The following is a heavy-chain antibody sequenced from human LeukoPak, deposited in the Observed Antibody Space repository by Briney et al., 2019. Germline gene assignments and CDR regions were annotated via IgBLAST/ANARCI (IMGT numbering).Heavy chain of an antibody. Sequence: GGSLRLSCAASGFTFSSSSMHWVRQAPGKGLECVAFIQSDGSYNHYSDSVKGRFTISRDNSKNKLYLEMNSLRVVDTGVYYCATHCSGTTCHRDYWGQGTLVTVSS. D-gene: IGHD2-2*01. V-gene: IGHV3-30*02. J-gene: IGHJ4*02. CDR2: IQSDGSYN. CDR3: ATHCSGTTCHRDY. CDR1: GFTFSSSS.